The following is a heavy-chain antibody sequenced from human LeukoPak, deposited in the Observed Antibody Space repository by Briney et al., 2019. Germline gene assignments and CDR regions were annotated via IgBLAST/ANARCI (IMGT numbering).Heavy chain of an antibody. Sequence: GGSLRLSCAASGFTLSNFAMGWVRQAPGKGLQWVSLISANGGDTYYADSVKGRFTISTDNSKNTLYLQMNSLRAEDTAVYYCAKASGSGYGKDYFDYWGQGTLVTVSS. CDR2: ISANGGDT. CDR3: AKASGSGYGKDYFDY. J-gene: IGHJ4*02. D-gene: IGHD1-26*01. CDR1: GFTLSNFA. V-gene: IGHV3-23*01.